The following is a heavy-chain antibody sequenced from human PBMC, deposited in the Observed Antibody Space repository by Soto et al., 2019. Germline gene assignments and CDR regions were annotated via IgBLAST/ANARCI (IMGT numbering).Heavy chain of an antibody. V-gene: IGHV3-15*01. CDR3: TTRGLYNWNYIYYYYGMDV. Sequence: EVQLVESGGGLVKPGGSLRLSCAASGFTFSNAWMSWVRQAPGKGLEWVGRIKSKTDGGTTDYAAPVKGRFTISRDDSKNTLYLQMNSLKTEDTAVYYCTTRGLYNWNYIYYYYGMDVWGQGNTVTVSS. CDR2: IKSKTDGGTT. D-gene: IGHD1-7*01. J-gene: IGHJ6*02. CDR1: GFTFSNAW.